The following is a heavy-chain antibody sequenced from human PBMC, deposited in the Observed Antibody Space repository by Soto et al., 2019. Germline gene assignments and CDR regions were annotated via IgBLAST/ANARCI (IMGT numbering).Heavy chain of an antibody. D-gene: IGHD3-9*01. CDR3: ARDRGGLRYFDWPWFDP. Sequence: KSSETLSLTXTVSGGSISSYYWSWIRQPAGKGLEWIGRIYTSGSTNYNPSLKSRVTMSVDTSKNQFSLKLSSVTAADTAVYYCARDRGGLRYFDWPWFDPWGQGTLVTVSS. CDR2: IYTSGST. V-gene: IGHV4-4*07. J-gene: IGHJ5*02. CDR1: GGSISSYY.